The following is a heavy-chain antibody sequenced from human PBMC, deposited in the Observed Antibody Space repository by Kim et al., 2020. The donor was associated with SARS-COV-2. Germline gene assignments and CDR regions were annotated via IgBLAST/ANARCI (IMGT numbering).Heavy chain of an antibody. Sequence: GGSLRLSCAASGFTFSNAWMSWVRQAPGKGLEWVGRIKSKTDGGTTDYAAPVKGRFTISRDDSKNTLYLQMNSLKTEDTAVYYCTTDKRKDRYYDILTGYYFVDYWGQGTLVTVSS. J-gene: IGHJ4*02. CDR2: IKSKTDGGTT. CDR3: TTDKRKDRYYDILTGYYFVDY. D-gene: IGHD3-9*01. V-gene: IGHV3-15*01. CDR1: GFTFSNAW.